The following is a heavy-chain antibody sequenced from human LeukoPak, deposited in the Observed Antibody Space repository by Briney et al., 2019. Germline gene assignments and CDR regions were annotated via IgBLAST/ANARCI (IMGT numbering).Heavy chain of an antibody. CDR1: GGTFSSYA. Sequence: SVKVSCKASGGTFSSYAISWVRQAPGQGLEWMGGIIPIFGTANYAQKSQGRVTITADESTSTAYMELSSLRSEDTAVYYCASTYKKIRLYTGNFDYGGQGTLVTASS. V-gene: IGHV1-69*01. J-gene: IGHJ4*02. CDR3: ASTYKKIRLYTGNFDY. D-gene: IGHD5-18*01. CDR2: IIPIFGTA.